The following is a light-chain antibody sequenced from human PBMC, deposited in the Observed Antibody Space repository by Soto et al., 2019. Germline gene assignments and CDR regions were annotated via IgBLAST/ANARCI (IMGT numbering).Light chain of an antibody. V-gene: IGKV1-5*01. CDR1: QSISNW. CDR3: QRYNTYFWT. J-gene: IGKJ1*01. Sequence: DIQMIQSPSTLSASVGDRVTITCRASQSISNWLAWYQQKPGKAPKLLIYDASSLESGVPPNFSGSGSGTEFTLTISSLQPDDFATYYCQRYNTYFWTFGQGTKVEIK. CDR2: DAS.